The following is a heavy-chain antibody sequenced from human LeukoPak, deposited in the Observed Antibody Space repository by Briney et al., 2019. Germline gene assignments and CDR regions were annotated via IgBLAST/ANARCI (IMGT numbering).Heavy chain of an antibody. V-gene: IGHV3-11*01. J-gene: IGHJ4*02. Sequence: PGGSLRLSCAASGFTFSDYYMSWIRQAPGKGLEWISYISDSGTTIYYADSVKGRFTISRDNAKNSLYLQMNSLRAEDTAVYYCARDQRSSAAYWGQGTLVTVSS. D-gene: IGHD6-13*01. CDR2: ISDSGTTI. CDR1: GFTFSDYY. CDR3: ARDQRSSAAY.